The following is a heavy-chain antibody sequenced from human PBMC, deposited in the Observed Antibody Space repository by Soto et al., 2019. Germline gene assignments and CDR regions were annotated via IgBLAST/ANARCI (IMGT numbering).Heavy chain of an antibody. D-gene: IGHD1-1*01. CDR3: ARNWYEWWFDP. CDR2: INHSGST. J-gene: IGHJ5*02. V-gene: IGHV4-34*01. Sequence: PSETLSLTCAVYGGSFSGYYWSWIRQPPGKGLEWIGEINHSGSTNYNPSLKSRVTISVDTSKNQFSLKLSSVTAADTAVYYCARNWYEWWFDPWGQGTLVTVSS. CDR1: GGSFSGYY.